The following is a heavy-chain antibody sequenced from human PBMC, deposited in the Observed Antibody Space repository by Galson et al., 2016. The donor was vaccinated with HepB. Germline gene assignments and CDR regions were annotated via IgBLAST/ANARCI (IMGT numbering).Heavy chain of an antibody. CDR2: IYYSGST. CDR3: AMTKIVVLIRRADAFDI. CDR1: GGSISSDY. V-gene: IGHV4-59*01. Sequence: SETLSLTCTVSGGSISSDYWSWIRQPPGKGLEWIGYIYYSGSTNYNHSLKSRVTISVDTSKNQFSLKLSSVTAADTAVYYCAMTKIVVLIRRADAFDIWGQGTMVTVSS. D-gene: IGHD3-22*01. J-gene: IGHJ3*02.